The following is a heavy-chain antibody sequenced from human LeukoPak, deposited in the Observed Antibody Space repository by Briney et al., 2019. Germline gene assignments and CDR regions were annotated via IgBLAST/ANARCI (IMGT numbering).Heavy chain of an antibody. D-gene: IGHD2-15*01. CDR2: IYYSGTT. CDR3: ARGFCSGGACYWFDP. CDR1: GGSISTYY. J-gene: IGHJ5*02. V-gene: IGHV4-59*01. Sequence: NPSETLSLTCTVSGGSISTYYWTWIRQPPGKGLEYIGYIYYSGTTNYNPSLKSRVIISVDTSKNQFSLKLNSVTSADTAVYYCARGFCSGGACYWFDPWSQGTLVTVSS.